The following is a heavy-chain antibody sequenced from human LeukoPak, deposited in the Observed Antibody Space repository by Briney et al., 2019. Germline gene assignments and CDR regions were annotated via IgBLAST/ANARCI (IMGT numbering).Heavy chain of an antibody. CDR2: IYTSGST. V-gene: IGHV4-4*07. CDR3: AREGSKWLRLTPASGQPKHQIVYYYYYYMDV. J-gene: IGHJ6*03. CDR1: GGSISSYY. D-gene: IGHD5-12*01. Sequence: SETLSLTCTVSGGSISSYYWSWTRQPAGKGLEWIGRIYTSGSTNYNPSLKSRVTMSVDTSKNQFSLKLSSVTAADTAVYYCAREGSKWLRLTPASGQPKHQIVYYYYYYMDVWGKGTTVTISS.